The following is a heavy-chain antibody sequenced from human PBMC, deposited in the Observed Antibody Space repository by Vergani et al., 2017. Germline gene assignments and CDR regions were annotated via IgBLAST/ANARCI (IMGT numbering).Heavy chain of an antibody. CDR2: INPNSGGT. D-gene: IGHD3-22*01. J-gene: IGHJ6*03. CDR3: ARGGPRFPDYDRSGYPEVYYYYYSLDV. Sequence: QVQPVQSGAEVKKPGASVKVSCKASGYTLTGYYKHWVRQAPGQGLEWMGWINPNSGGTNYAQKFQGRVTMTRDTSISTAYMVLSRLRSDDTAVYYCARGGPRFPDYDRSGYPEVYYYYYSLDVWGKGTTVTVSS. V-gene: IGHV1-2*02. CDR1: GYTLTGYY.